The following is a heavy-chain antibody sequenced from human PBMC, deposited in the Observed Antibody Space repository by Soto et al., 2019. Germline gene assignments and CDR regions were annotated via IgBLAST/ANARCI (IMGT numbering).Heavy chain of an antibody. Sequence: SETLSLTCTVSGGSISTYYWIWIRQPPGKGLEWVGYIYYSGSTNYNPSLKSRVSISVDTSKNQFSLKLSSVTAADTAIYYCARLPRAALYSDYWGQGTLVTVSS. CDR3: ARLPRAALYSDY. D-gene: IGHD2-15*01. CDR1: GGSISTYY. J-gene: IGHJ4*02. CDR2: IYYSGST. V-gene: IGHV4-59*08.